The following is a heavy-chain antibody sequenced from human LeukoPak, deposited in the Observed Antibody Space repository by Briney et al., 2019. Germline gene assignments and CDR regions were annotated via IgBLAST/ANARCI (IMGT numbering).Heavy chain of an antibody. Sequence: SETLSLTCTVSGGSISSYYWSWIRQPPGKGLEWIGYIYYSGSTNYNPSLKSRVTISVDTSKNQFSLKLSSVSAADTALYYCARDYFGSGSDEYYFDYWGQGTLVTVSS. CDR2: IYYSGST. CDR1: GGSISSYY. V-gene: IGHV4-59*12. D-gene: IGHD3-10*01. CDR3: ARDYFGSGSDEYYFDY. J-gene: IGHJ4*02.